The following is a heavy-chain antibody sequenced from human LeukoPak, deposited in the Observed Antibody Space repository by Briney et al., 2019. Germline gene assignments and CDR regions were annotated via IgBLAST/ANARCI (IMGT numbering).Heavy chain of an antibody. Sequence: GGSLRLSCAASGFTFSSYAMHWVRQAPGKWLEWVAVISYDGSNKYYADSVKGRFTISRDNSKNTLYLQMNSLRAEDTAVYYCARDIRWDSSDYYYIGFDYWGQGTLVTVSS. CDR1: GFTFSSYA. J-gene: IGHJ4*02. CDR3: ARDIRWDSSDYYYIGFDY. V-gene: IGHV3-30*04. D-gene: IGHD3-22*01. CDR2: ISYDGSNK.